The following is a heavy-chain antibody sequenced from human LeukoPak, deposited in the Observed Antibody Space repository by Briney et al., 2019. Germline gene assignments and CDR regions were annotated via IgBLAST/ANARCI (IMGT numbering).Heavy chain of an antibody. CDR1: GGSISTYY. J-gene: IGHJ3*02. Sequence: PSETLSLTCTVSGGSISTYYWSWIRQPPGKGLECIGYNYYSGSTNYNPSLKSRVTISVDTSKNQFPLKLSSVTAADTAVYYCARVRWELLMGPPLWGAFDIWGQGTMVTVSS. V-gene: IGHV4-59*01. CDR3: ARVRWELLMGPPLWGAFDI. CDR2: NYYSGST. D-gene: IGHD1-26*01.